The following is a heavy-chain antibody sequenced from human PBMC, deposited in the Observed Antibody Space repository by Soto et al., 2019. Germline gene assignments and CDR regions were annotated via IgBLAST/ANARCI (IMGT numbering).Heavy chain of an antibody. D-gene: IGHD3-22*01. J-gene: IGHJ3*02. Sequence: TLSLTCAVSGGSISSSNWWSWVRQPPGKGLEWIGEIYHSGSTNYNPSLKSRVTISVDKSKNQFSLKLSSVTAADTAVYYCARSYYYDSSGSSGVAFDIWGQGTMVTVSS. V-gene: IGHV4-4*02. CDR2: IYHSGST. CDR3: ARSYYYDSSGSSGVAFDI. CDR1: GGSISSSNW.